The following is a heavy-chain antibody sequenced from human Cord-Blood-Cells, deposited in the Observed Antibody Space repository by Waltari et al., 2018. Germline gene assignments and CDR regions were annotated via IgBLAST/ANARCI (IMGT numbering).Heavy chain of an antibody. CDR1: GGTFSSYT. D-gene: IGHD6-13*01. CDR2: IIPILGIA. J-gene: IGHJ5*02. CDR3: ARGSSSWYWFDP. V-gene: IGHV1-69*02. Sequence: QVQLVQSGAEVEKPGSSVKVSCKASGGTFSSYTISWVRQAPGQGLEWMGRIIPILGIANYAQKFQGRVTITADKSTSTAYMELSSLRSEDTAVYYCARGSSSWYWFDPWGQGTLVTVSS.